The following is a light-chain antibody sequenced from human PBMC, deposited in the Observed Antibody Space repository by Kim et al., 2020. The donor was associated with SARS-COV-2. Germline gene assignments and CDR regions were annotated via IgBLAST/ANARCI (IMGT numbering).Light chain of an antibody. Sequence: LSLSPGERATLSCRASQSVSSYLAWYQQRPGQAPRLLIFDASNRATGIPARFSGSGSGTDFTLTISSLEPEDFAVYYCQQRSNWYSFGQGTKLEI. J-gene: IGKJ2*03. CDR3: QQRSNWYS. V-gene: IGKV3-11*01. CDR2: DAS. CDR1: QSVSSY.